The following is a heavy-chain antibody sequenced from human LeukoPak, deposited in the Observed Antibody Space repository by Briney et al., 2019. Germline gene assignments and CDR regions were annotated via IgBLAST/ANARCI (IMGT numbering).Heavy chain of an antibody. CDR1: GGSISSYY. Sequence: SETLSLTCTVSGGSISSYYWSWIRQPAGKGLEWIGRIYTSGSTNYSPSLKSRVTTSVDTSKNQFSLKLSSVTAADTAVYYCARGLSCSGDSCYSGWFDPWGQGTLVTVSS. D-gene: IGHD2-15*01. V-gene: IGHV4-4*07. J-gene: IGHJ5*02. CDR2: IYTSGST. CDR3: ARGLSCSGDSCYSGWFDP.